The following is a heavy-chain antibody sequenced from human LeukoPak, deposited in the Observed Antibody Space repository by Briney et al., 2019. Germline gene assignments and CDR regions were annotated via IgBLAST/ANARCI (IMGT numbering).Heavy chain of an antibody. CDR2: IIPIFGTA. Sequence: GASVKVSCKASGGTFSSYAINWVRQAPGQGLEWMGGIIPIFGTANYAQKFQGRVTITADKSTSTAYMELSSLRSEDTAVYYCARGRDYYDTSGYYYGSWGQGTLVTVTS. CDR1: GGTFSSYA. D-gene: IGHD3-22*01. V-gene: IGHV1-69*06. CDR3: ARGRDYYDTSGYYYGS. J-gene: IGHJ5*02.